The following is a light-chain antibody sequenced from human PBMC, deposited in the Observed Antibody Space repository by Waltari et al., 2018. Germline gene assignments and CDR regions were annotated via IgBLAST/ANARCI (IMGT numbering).Light chain of an antibody. CDR2: FGS. CDR1: ESLLHTNGYYY. V-gene: IGKV2-28*01. J-gene: IGKJ2*01. CDR3: MQGLQIPFT. Sequence: EIVMTQPPISPPVTPGEPANISCRSSESLLHTNGYYYLDWYLQRPGQYPHLLIYFGSNRTSGVADRFSVSASGTDFTLQVSRVEAEDVGVYFCMQGLQIPFTFGQVTRLQI.